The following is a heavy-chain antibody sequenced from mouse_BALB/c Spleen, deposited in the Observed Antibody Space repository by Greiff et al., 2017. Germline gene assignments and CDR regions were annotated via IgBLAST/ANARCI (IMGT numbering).Heavy chain of an antibody. D-gene: IGHD2-4*01. CDR3: ARGTSTMITTGSWFAY. V-gene: IGHV5-6-5*01. Sequence: EVKLEESGGGLVKPGGSLKLSCAASGFTFSSYAMSWVRQTPEKRLEWVASISSGGSTYYPDSVKGRFTISRDNARNILYLQMSSLRSEDTAMYYCARGTSTMITTGSWFAYWGQGTLVTVSA. CDR2: ISSGGST. J-gene: IGHJ3*01. CDR1: GFTFSSYA.